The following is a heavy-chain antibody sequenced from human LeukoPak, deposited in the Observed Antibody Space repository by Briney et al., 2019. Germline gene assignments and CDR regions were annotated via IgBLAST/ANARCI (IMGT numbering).Heavy chain of an antibody. V-gene: IGHV3-9*01. CDR1: GFTFDDYA. CDR3: AKGNSDYYYYYMDV. D-gene: IGHD5-18*01. CDR2: ISWNSGSI. J-gene: IGHJ6*03. Sequence: GGSLRLSCAASGFTFDDYAMHWVRQAPGKGLEWVSGISWNSGSIGYADSVKGRFTISRDNAKNSLYLQMSSLRAEDTALYYCAKGNSDYYYYYMDVWGKGTTVTVSS.